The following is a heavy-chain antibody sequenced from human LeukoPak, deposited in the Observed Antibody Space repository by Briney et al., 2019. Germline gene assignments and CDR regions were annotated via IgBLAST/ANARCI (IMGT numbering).Heavy chain of an antibody. CDR2: IYYSGNT. Sequence: SETMSRTCTVSGGSISSSSYYWRWIRQPPGKGLEWIGSIYYSGNTYYNPSLKSRVTISVDTSKNQFSLKLSSLTTANTAVYACERSQWELLLASFDPWGQGTLVTVSS. CDR3: ERSQWELLLASFDP. CDR1: GGSISSSSYY. J-gene: IGHJ5*02. V-gene: IGHV4-39*01. D-gene: IGHD1-26*01.